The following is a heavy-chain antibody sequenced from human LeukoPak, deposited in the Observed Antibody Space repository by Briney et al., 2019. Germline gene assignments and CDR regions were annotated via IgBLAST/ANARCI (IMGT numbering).Heavy chain of an antibody. CDR3: AREWQGGIAAAGTRIEGDY. D-gene: IGHD6-13*01. CDR2: IKQDGSEK. V-gene: IGHV3-7*01. CDR1: GSSVSAYW. J-gene: IGHJ4*02. Sequence: GGSLRLSCAVSGSSVSAYWMTWVRQAPGKGLEWVANIKQDGSEKNYVDSVKGRFTISRDNAENSLFLQMNSLRVEDTAVYYCAREWQGGIAAAGTRIEGDYWGQGTLVAVSS.